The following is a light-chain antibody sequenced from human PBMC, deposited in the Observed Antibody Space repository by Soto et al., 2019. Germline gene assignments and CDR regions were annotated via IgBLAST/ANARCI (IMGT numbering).Light chain of an antibody. J-gene: IGKJ3*01. CDR1: QSVSSSD. CDR2: GAS. CDR3: QHYGSSPLFT. V-gene: IGKV3-20*01. Sequence: EIVLTQSPGTLSLSPGERATLSCRASQSVSSSDLAWYQQKPRQAPRLLIYGASSRATGIPDRFSGSGSGTDFTLTISRLEPEDFAVYYCQHYGSSPLFTFGPGSKVDIK.